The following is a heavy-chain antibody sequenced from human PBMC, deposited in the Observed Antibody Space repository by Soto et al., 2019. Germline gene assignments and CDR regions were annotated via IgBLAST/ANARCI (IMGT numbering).Heavy chain of an antibody. Sequence: QVQLVQSGADVKKPGASVKVSCKALGYTFTSYGISWVRQAPGQGLEWMGWISTHKGDTNYAQNFQGRVTMTTDTSTSTAYMELRSLRSDDTAVYYGARDFFQYTSSWHDVFDIWGQGTMVTVSP. J-gene: IGHJ3*02. CDR2: ISTHKGDT. D-gene: IGHD2-2*01. CDR3: ARDFFQYTSSWHDVFDI. V-gene: IGHV1-18*01. CDR1: GYTFTSYG.